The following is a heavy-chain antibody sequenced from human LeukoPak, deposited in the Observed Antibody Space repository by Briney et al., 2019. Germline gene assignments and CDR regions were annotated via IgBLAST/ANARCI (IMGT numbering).Heavy chain of an antibody. D-gene: IGHD4-23*01. Sequence: ASVKVSCKASGYTFTSYYIHWVRQAPGQGLEWMGVINPSGGSTSYAQKFQGRVTMTRDMSTSTVYMELSSLRSEDTAVYYCARFNDYGGMIDYWGQGTLVTVSS. V-gene: IGHV1-46*01. CDR2: INPSGGST. CDR3: ARFNDYGGMIDY. J-gene: IGHJ4*02. CDR1: GYTFTSYY.